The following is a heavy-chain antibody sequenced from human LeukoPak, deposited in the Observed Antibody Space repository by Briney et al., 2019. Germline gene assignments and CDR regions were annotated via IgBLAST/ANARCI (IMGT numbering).Heavy chain of an antibody. J-gene: IGHJ4*02. D-gene: IGHD6-19*01. CDR3: ARGPAGIAVAGTGYYFDY. CDR1: GGSFSGYY. V-gene: IGHV4-34*01. Sequence: SGTLSLTCAVYGGSFSGYYWSWIRQPPGKGLEWIGEINHSGSTNYNPSLKSRVTISVDTSKNQFSLKLSSVTAADTAVYYCARGPAGIAVAGTGYYFDYWGQGTLVTVSS. CDR2: INHSGST.